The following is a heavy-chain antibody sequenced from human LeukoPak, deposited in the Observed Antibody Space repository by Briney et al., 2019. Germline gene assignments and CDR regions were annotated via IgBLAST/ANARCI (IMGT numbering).Heavy chain of an antibody. CDR2: ISYDGSNK. D-gene: IGHD6-13*01. V-gene: IGHV3-30*04. CDR1: GFTFSSYA. Sequence: PGRSLRLSCAASGFTFSSYAMHWVRQAPGKGLEWVAVISYDGSNKYYADSVKGRCTISRDNSKNTLYLQMNSLRAEDTAVYYCAKDGSIAAAGYYYYGMDVWGQGTTVTVSS. J-gene: IGHJ6*02. CDR3: AKDGSIAAAGYYYYGMDV.